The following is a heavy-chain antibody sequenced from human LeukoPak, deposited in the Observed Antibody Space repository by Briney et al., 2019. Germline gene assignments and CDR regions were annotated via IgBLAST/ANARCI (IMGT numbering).Heavy chain of an antibody. D-gene: IGHD4-17*01. CDR3: AKHGNYGDYHFDY. CDR2: ISNSGDAT. Sequence: PGGSLRLSCAASGFTFSNYAMSWVRQAPGKGLEWVSTISNSGDATYYADSVKGRFTISRDNSKNTLYLQMNSLRAEDTAVYYCAKHGNYGDYHFDYWGQGTLVTVSS. CDR1: GFTFSNYA. J-gene: IGHJ4*02. V-gene: IGHV3-23*01.